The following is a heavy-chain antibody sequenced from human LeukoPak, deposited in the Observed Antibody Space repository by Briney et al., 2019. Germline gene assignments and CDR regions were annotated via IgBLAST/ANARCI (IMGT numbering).Heavy chain of an antibody. CDR2: IYYSGST. CDR1: GGSISNYY. Sequence: SETLSLTCTVSGGSISNYYWSWIRQPPGKGLEWIGYIYYSGSTYYNPSLKSRVTISVDTSKNQFSLKLSSVTAADTAVYYCARLGSDFDYWGQGTLVTVSS. V-gene: IGHV4-59*12. D-gene: IGHD7-27*01. J-gene: IGHJ4*02. CDR3: ARLGSDFDY.